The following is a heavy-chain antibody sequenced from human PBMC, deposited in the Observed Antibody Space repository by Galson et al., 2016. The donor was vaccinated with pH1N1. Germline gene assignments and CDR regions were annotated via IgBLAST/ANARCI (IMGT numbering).Heavy chain of an antibody. CDR2: IYYSGST. D-gene: IGHD3-10*01. V-gene: IGHV4-39*01. CDR3: ARGVMVREWGGYFVY. Sequence: SETLSLTCTVSGGSISSSSYYWGWIRQPPGKGLEWIGSIYYSGSTYYNPSLKSRVTISVDTSKNQFSLKLSSVTAADTAVYYCARGVMVREWGGYFVYWGQGTLVTVSS. J-gene: IGHJ4*02. CDR1: GGSISSSSYY.